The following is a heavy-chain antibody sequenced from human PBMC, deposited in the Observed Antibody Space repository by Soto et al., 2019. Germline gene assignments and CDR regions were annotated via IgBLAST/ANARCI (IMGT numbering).Heavy chain of an antibody. CDR1: GNTFTGYY. J-gene: IGHJ5*02. CDR2: INPNSGGT. V-gene: IGHV1-2*04. CDR3: ARDFDYGDYNWFDP. D-gene: IGHD4-17*01. Sequence: GASVKVSCKASGNTFTGYYMHWVRQAPGQGLEWMGWINPNSGGTNYAQKFQGWVTMTRDTSISTAYMELSRLRSDDTAVYYCARDFDYGDYNWFDPWGQGTLVTVSS.